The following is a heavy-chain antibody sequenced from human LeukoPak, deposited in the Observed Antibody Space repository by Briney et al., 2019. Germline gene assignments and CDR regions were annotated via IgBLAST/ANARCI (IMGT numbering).Heavy chain of an antibody. CDR1: GGSIRSGSYY. V-gene: IGHV4-61*02. Sequence: SQTLSLTCTVSGGSIRSGSYYWSWIRQPAGKGLEWIGRMYTSGSTNYNPSLKSRVTISVDTSKNQFSLKLSSVTAADTAVYYCASVDSSGDNWYFDLWGRGTLVTVSS. CDR3: ASVDSSGDNWYFDL. J-gene: IGHJ2*01. CDR2: MYTSGST. D-gene: IGHD6-19*01.